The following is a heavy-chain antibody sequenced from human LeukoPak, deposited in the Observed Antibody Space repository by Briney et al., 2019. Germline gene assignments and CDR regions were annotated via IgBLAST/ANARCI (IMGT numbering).Heavy chain of an antibody. CDR3: AKRYYDFPLDY. D-gene: IGHD3-3*01. J-gene: IGHJ4*02. CDR2: ISANGGET. CDR1: GFTFSIYA. Sequence: GGSLRLSCAASGFTFSIYAMSWVRQAPGKGLEWVSSISANGGETHYADSVKGRFTISRDNSKNTLYLQINNPRVEDTAVYYCAKRYYDFPLDYWGQGTLVTVSS. V-gene: IGHV3-23*01.